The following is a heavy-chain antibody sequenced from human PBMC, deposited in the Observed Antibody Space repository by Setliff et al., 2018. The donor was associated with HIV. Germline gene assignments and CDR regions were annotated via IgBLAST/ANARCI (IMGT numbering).Heavy chain of an antibody. V-gene: IGHV4-28*01. CDR3: ARSALWFGEADWYFDL. D-gene: IGHD3-10*01. J-gene: IGHJ2*01. Sequence: PSETLSLTCVVSGYSISSSYWWGWIRQPPGKGLEWIGWLGYIYKGGSTYYNPSLKSRVTMSEDTSKNQFSLKLRSVTAVDTAVYYCARSALWFGEADWYFDLWGRGTLVTVTS. CDR2: IYKGGST. CDR1: GYSISSSYW.